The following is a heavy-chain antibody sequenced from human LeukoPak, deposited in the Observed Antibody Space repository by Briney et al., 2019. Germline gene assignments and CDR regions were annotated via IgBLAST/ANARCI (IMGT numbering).Heavy chain of an antibody. D-gene: IGHD1-14*01. V-gene: IGHV3-48*01. CDR3: ARGRDHGFDI. Sequence: GWSLRLSCAVSGGTFSKFYMNWVCQAPRKGLEWVAYITDSSRNIYYAHSVRSRFTISRDNAKNPLLLQMNSLRPEGTAVYYCARGRDHGFDIWGQGTIVTVSS. CDR2: ITDSSRNI. J-gene: IGHJ3*02. CDR1: GGTFSKFY.